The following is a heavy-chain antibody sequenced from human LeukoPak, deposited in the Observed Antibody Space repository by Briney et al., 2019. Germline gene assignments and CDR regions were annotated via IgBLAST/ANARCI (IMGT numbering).Heavy chain of an antibody. CDR2: INQSGNT. Sequence: SETLSLTCAVYGGSFSGYYWSWIRQPPGKGLEWIGEINQSGNTNYNPSLKSRVTISVDTSKNQFSLKLSSVTAADTAVYYCARTLRYFDSYYYYMDVWGKGTTVTISS. CDR1: GGSFSGYY. V-gene: IGHV4-34*01. J-gene: IGHJ6*03. CDR3: ARTLRYFDSYYYYMDV. D-gene: IGHD3-9*01.